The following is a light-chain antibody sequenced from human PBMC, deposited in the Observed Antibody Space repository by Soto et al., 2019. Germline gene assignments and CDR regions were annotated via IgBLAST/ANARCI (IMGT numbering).Light chain of an antibody. Sequence: QSALTQPRSVSGSPGQSVTISCTGTSSDVGVYNYVSWYQQYPGKAPKIMIYDVSKRPSGVPDRFSGSKSDNTASLTISGLQAEDEADYYCCSYAGSYTVVFGIGTKVTVL. J-gene: IGLJ1*01. CDR3: CSYAGSYTVV. CDR1: SSDVGVYNY. V-gene: IGLV2-11*01. CDR2: DVS.